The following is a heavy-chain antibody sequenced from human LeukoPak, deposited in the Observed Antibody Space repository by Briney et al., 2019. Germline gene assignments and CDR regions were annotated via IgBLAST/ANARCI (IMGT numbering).Heavy chain of an antibody. CDR1: GFTVSSNY. CDR2: IYGSTSA. Sequence: GGSLRLSCAASGFTVSSNYINWVRQAPGKGLEWVSLIYGSTSADYADSVKGRFTISRDTSMNTVYLQMNSLRAEDTAVYYCARLNFGDDYWGQETLVTVSS. CDR3: ARLNFGDDY. D-gene: IGHD4-17*01. V-gene: IGHV3-66*01. J-gene: IGHJ4*02.